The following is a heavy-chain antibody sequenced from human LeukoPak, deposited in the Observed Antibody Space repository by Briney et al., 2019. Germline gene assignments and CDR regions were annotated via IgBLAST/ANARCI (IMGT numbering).Heavy chain of an antibody. CDR1: GGTFRKYA. D-gene: IGHD1-1*01. CDR3: ARGKTGIQSPYYHYMDV. J-gene: IGHJ6*03. CDR2: IIPIFGTA. Sequence: ASVKVSCKASGGTFRKYALSCVRQAPGQGLEWMGGIIPIFGTANYTQKFQGRVAITADESTSTAYMELSSLRSEDTAVYYWARGKTGIQSPYYHYMDVWGKGTKVTVSS. V-gene: IGHV1-69*13.